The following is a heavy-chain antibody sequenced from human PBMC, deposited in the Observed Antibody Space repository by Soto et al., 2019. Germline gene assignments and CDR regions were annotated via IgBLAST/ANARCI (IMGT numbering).Heavy chain of an antibody. J-gene: IGHJ6*02. CDR2: IRSKAYGGTT. CDR1: GFTFGDYA. V-gene: IGHV3-49*04. D-gene: IGHD1-7*01. Sequence: EVQLVESGGGLVQPGRSLRLSCTASGFTFGDYAMSWVRQAPGKGLEWVGFIRSKAYGGTTEYAASVKGRFTISRDDSKSIAYLQMNSLKAEDTAVYYCTGGLELYYYCYGMDVWGQGTTVTVSS. CDR3: TGGLELYYYCYGMDV.